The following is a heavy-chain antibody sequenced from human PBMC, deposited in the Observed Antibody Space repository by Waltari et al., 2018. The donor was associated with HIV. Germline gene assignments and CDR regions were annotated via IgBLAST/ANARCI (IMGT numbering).Heavy chain of an antibody. D-gene: IGHD5-12*01. V-gene: IGHV3-23*01. CDR3: AKDEMHSGYETDY. CDR1: GFTFSSYA. Sequence: EVQLLESGGGLVQPGGSLRLSCAASGFTFSSYAMSWVRQAPGKGLEWVLAISGSGGSTYYADSVKGRFTISRDNSKNTLYLQMNSLRAEDTAVYYCAKDEMHSGYETDYWGQGTLVTVSS. CDR2: ISGSGGST. J-gene: IGHJ4*02.